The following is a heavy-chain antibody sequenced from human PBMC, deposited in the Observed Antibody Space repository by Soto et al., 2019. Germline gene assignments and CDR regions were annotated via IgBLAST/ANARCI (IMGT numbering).Heavy chain of an antibody. CDR1: GLSLSTSGEA. D-gene: IGHD3-10*02. CDR2: IYLDDDK. V-gene: IGHV2-5*02. CDR3: ANYVSIRPAGWFDP. Sequence: QITLKASGPTLVKPTHTLTLTCTFSGLSLSTSGEALGWILQPPGQALEWLALIYLDDDKSYNPTLKTRLTTCQNTSTNWVVRTLTNMDPVDTATYYCANYVSIRPAGWFDPRGQGILVTVSS. J-gene: IGHJ5*02.